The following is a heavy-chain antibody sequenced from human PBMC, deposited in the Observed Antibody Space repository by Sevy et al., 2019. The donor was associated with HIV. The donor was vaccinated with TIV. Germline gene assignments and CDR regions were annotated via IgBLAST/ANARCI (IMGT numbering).Heavy chain of an antibody. CDR3: ARATGGFDY. CDR2: ISYDGSNK. J-gene: IGHJ4*02. V-gene: IGHV3-30*04. CDR1: GFSFSSYS. Sequence: GGSLRLSCAASGFSFSSYSVSWVRQAPGKGLEWVAVISYDGSNKYYADSVKGRFTISRDNSKNTLYLQMNSLRAEDTAVYYCARATGGFDYWGQGTLVTVSS.